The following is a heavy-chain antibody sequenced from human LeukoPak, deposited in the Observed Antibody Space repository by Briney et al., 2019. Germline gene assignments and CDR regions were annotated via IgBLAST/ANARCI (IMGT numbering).Heavy chain of an antibody. CDR1: GYTFTDYY. D-gene: IGHD1-7*01. Sequence: ASVKVSCKVSGYTFTDYYMHWVQQAPGKGLEWMGLVDPEDGETIYAEKFQGRVTITADTSTDTAYMELSSLRSEDTAVYYCATGNTRTSAITVYYYYMDVWGKGTTVTVSS. CDR2: VDPEDGET. CDR3: ATGNTRTSAITVYYYYMDV. J-gene: IGHJ6*03. V-gene: IGHV1-69-2*01.